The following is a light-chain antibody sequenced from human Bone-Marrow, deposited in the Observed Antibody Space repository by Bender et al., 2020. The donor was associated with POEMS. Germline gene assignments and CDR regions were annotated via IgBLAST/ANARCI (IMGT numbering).Light chain of an antibody. J-gene: IGLJ3*02. CDR1: SSDIGTYSL. Sequence: QSALTQPASVSGSPGQSITISCTGSSSDIGTYSLVSWYRHHPGKAPKLMLYEVTKRPSGVSDRFSGSKSGTSVSLAITGLQAEDEADYYCQSFDTSLSGWVFGAGTKLTV. V-gene: IGLV2-14*02. CDR2: EVT. CDR3: QSFDTSLSGWV.